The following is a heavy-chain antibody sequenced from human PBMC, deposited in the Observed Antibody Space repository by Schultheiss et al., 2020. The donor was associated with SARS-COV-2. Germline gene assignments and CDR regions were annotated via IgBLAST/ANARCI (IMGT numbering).Heavy chain of an antibody. D-gene: IGHD3-3*01. CDR1: GGSFSGYY. J-gene: IGHJ4*02. V-gene: IGHV4-34*01. CDR3: ASSIWSGYLPTTWS. Sequence: SETLSLTCAVYGGSFSGYYWSWIRQPPGKGLEWIGEINHSGSTNYNASLKSRVTTSVDTSKNQFSLKLSSVTAADTAVYYCASSIWSGYLPTTWSWGQGTLVTVSS. CDR2: INHSGST.